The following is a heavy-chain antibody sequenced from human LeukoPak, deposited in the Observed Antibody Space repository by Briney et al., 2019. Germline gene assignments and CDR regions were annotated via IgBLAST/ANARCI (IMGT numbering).Heavy chain of an antibody. J-gene: IGHJ4*02. CDR1: GFTFSSYG. Sequence: GGSLRLSCAASGFTFSSYGMHWVRQAPGKGLEWVAFIRYDGSNKYYADSVKGRFTISRDNSKNTLYLQMNSLRAEDTAVYYCAKDPDSSGWYGFDYWGQGTVVTVSS. CDR3: AKDPDSSGWYGFDY. D-gene: IGHD6-19*01. V-gene: IGHV3-30*02. CDR2: IRYDGSNK.